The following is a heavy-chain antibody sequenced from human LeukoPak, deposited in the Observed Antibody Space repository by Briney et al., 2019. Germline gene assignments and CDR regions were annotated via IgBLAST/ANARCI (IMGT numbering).Heavy chain of an antibody. CDR1: GFTFSSYS. Sequence: GGSLRLSCAASGFTFSSYSMNWVRQAPGKGLEWVSSISSSSSYIYYADSVKGRFTISRDNAKNSLYLQMNSLRAEDTALYYCAREGVTIFGVVIQNSETFGYYGMDVWGQGTTVTVSS. CDR3: AREGVTIFGVVIQNSETFGYYGMDV. D-gene: IGHD3-3*01. CDR2: ISSSSSYI. V-gene: IGHV3-21*01. J-gene: IGHJ6*02.